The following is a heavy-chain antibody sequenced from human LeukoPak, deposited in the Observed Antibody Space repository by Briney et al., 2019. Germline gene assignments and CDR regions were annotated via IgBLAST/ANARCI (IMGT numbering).Heavy chain of an antibody. CDR1: GFTFSSYG. CDR2: ISHDGSDS. V-gene: IGHV3-30*18. J-gene: IGHJ4*02. Sequence: PGRFLRVSCAASGFTFSSYGMHWVRQAPGKGLEWVAVISHDGSDSHYADSVKGRFTISRDNSKNTVYLQMSSLRPEDTAVYFCAKELYFGSGSYPDYWGQGTLVRVSS. D-gene: IGHD3-10*01. CDR3: AKELYFGSGSYPDY.